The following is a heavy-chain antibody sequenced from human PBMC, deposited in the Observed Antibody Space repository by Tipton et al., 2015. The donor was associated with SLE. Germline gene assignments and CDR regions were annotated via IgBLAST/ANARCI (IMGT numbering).Heavy chain of an antibody. CDR2: ISGSGGST. CDR3: AKDRAYSSSWAEYFQH. D-gene: IGHD6-13*01. J-gene: IGHJ1*01. Sequence: GSLRLSCAASGFIFSSYAMSWVRQAPGKGLEWVSAISGSGGSTYYADSVKGRFTISRDNSKNTLYLQMNSLRAEDTAVYYCAKDRAYSSSWAEYFQHWGQGTLVTVSS. CDR1: GFIFSSYA. V-gene: IGHV3-23*01.